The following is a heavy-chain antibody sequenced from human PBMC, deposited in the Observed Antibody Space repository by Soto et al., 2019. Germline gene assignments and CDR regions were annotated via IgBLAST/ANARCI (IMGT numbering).Heavy chain of an antibody. J-gene: IGHJ4*02. CDR1: GGTFSSYA. CDR3: ARDLGYCTNGVCHNNYYFDY. CDR2: IIPIFGTA. D-gene: IGHD2-8*01. V-gene: IGHV1-69*13. Sequence: VASVKVSCKASGGTFSSYAISWVRQAPGQGLEWMGGIIPIFGTANYAQKFQGRVTITADESTSTAYMELSSLRSEDTAVYYCARDLGYCTNGVCHNNYYFDYWGQGTLVTVSS.